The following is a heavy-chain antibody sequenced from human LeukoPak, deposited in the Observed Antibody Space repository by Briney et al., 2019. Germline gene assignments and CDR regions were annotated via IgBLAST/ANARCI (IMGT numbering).Heavy chain of an antibody. CDR1: GGSISSYY. J-gene: IGHJ5*02. V-gene: IGHV4-59*08. CDR3: ARLDIVATIGGFDP. D-gene: IGHD5-12*01. CDR2: IYYSGST. Sequence: SETLSLTCTVSGGSISSYYWSWIRQPPGKGLEWIGYIYYSGSTNYNPSLKSRVTISVDTSKNQFSLKLSSVTAADTAVYYCARLDIVATIGGFDPWGQGTLVTVSS.